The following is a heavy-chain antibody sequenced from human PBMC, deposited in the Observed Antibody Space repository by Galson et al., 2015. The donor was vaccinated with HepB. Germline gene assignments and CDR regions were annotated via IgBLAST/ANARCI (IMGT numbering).Heavy chain of an antibody. D-gene: IGHD5-24*01. CDR2: INPSGGST. CDR3: ARDLMATITAGAFDI. V-gene: IGHV1-46*04. Sequence: SVKVSCKASGYTLTSYYMHWVRQAPGQGLEWMGIINPSGGSTSYAQKLQGRVTMTRDTSTSTVYMELSSLRSEDTAVYYCARDLMATITAGAFDIWGQGTMVTVSS. CDR1: GYTLTSYY. J-gene: IGHJ3*02.